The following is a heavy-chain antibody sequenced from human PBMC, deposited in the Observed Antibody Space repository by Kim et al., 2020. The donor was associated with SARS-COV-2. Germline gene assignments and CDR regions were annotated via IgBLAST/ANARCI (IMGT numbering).Heavy chain of an antibody. D-gene: IGHD3-22*01. Sequence: GGSLRLSCAASGFTFSDHYMDWVRQAPGKGLEWVCRIRNKANSYITEYAASVKGRFTISRDDSKSSLYLQMNSLQTEDTAVYHCARDGSRSGYYYFDLWGRGPLVTVSS. CDR3: ARDGSRSGYYYFDL. CDR1: GFTFSDHY. CDR2: IRNKANSYIT. J-gene: IGHJ4*02. V-gene: IGHV3-72*01.